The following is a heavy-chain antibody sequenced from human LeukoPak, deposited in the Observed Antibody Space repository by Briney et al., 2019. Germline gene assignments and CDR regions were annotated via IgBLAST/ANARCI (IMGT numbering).Heavy chain of an antibody. CDR3: ASDLTVPPYNWFDP. V-gene: IGHV4-4*07. Sequence: PSETLSLTCTVSGGSIRSSHWSWIRQPAGKGLEWIAIIYNSGGTNYNPSLKSRVTISRDTSKNQFSLTLTSVTAADTAVYYCASDLTVPPYNWFDPWGQGRLVTVSS. CDR1: GGSIRSSH. D-gene: IGHD7-27*01. CDR2: IYNSGGT. J-gene: IGHJ5*02.